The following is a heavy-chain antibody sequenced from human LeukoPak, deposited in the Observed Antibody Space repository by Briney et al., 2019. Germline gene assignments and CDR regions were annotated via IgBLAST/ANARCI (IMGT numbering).Heavy chain of an antibody. Sequence: GGSLRLSCAASGFTFRDAWMTWVRQAPGKGLEWVGRIRSRADGGTAEYATAVEGRFTISRDDSTNTLYLHMSNVKTEDTAVYYCARSQLGLWFDPWGQGTLVTVSS. V-gene: IGHV3-15*01. CDR1: GFTFRDAW. D-gene: IGHD6-6*01. J-gene: IGHJ5*02. CDR2: IRSRADGGTA. CDR3: ARSQLGLWFDP.